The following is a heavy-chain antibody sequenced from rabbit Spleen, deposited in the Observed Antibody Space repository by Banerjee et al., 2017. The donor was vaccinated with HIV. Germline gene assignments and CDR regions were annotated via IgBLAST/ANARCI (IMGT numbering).Heavy chain of an antibody. CDR3: ARDTGSSFSSYGMDL. J-gene: IGHJ6*01. CDR1: GFSFNSDDD. Sequence: QSLEESGGGLVKPGASLTLTCKASGFSFNSDDDMCWVRQAPGKGLEWIACIYAGSSSNTYSATWAKGRFTISKTSSTTVTLQITSLSAADTATYFCARDTGSSFSSYGMDLWGPGTLVTVS. D-gene: IGHD8-1*01. CDR2: IYAGSSSNT. V-gene: IGHV1S40*01.